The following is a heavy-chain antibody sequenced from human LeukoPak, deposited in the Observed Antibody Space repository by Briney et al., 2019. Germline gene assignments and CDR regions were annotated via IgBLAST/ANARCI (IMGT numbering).Heavy chain of an antibody. J-gene: IGHJ4*02. CDR1: GFIFDDYT. V-gene: IGHV3-43*01. Sequence: GGSLRLSCAASGFIFDDYTMHWVRHSPGKGLEWVSLISWNADSTYYADSVKGRFTISRDNSKNSLYLQMNSLRTEDTTLYYCVEAKSSSWYETFDYWGQGSLVTVSS. D-gene: IGHD2-2*01. CDR3: VEAKSSSWYETFDY. CDR2: ISWNADST.